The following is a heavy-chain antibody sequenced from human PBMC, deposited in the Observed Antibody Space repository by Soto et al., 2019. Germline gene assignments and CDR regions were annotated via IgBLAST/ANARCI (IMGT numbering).Heavy chain of an antibody. CDR2: INPSGGST. D-gene: IGHD6-19*01. J-gene: IGHJ4*02. CDR1: GYTFTSYY. CDR3: ARDSFRGSSGWFYFDY. Sequence: ASVKVSCKASGYTFTSYYMHWVRQAPGQGLEWMGVINPSGGSTSYAQKFQGRVTMTRDTSTTTVYMELSSLRSEDTAVYYCARDSFRGSSGWFYFDYWGQGTLVTVSS. V-gene: IGHV1-46*01.